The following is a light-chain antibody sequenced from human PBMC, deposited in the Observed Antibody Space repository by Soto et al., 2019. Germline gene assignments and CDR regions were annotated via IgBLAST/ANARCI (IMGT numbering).Light chain of an antibody. CDR3: CSYAGSSTFAV. V-gene: IGLV2-23*01. CDR2: EGS. J-gene: IGLJ7*01. CDR1: SSDVGSYNL. Sequence: QSALTKPASVAGSPGQSMTISSTGTSSDVGSYNLVSWYQQHPGKAPKLMIYEGSKRPSGVSNRFSGSKSGNTASLTISGLQAEDEADYYCCSYAGSSTFAVFGGGTQLTVL.